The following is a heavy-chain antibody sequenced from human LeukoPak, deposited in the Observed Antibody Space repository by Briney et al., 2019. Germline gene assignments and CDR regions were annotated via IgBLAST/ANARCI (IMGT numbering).Heavy chain of an antibody. J-gene: IGHJ4*02. CDR1: GFTFSSYA. CDR3: ARSSGWYNY. CDR2: ISYDGSNK. Sequence: GGSLRLSCAASGFTFSSYAMHWVRQAPGKGLEWVAVISYDGSNKYYADSVKGRFTISRDNSKNTLYLQMNSLRAEDTAVYYCARSSGWYNYWGQGTLVTASS. D-gene: IGHD6-19*01. V-gene: IGHV3-30*04.